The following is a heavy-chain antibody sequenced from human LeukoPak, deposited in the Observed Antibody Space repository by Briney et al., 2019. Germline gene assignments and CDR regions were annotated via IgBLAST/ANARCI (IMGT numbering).Heavy chain of an antibody. D-gene: IGHD5-24*01. J-gene: IGHJ4*02. CDR2: INHSGST. V-gene: IGHV4-34*01. CDR3: ARAEDGNQIDY. Sequence: SETLSLTCAVYGGSFSDYYWSWIRQPPGKGLEWIGEINHSGSTNYNPSFKSRVTISVDTSKSQFSLKLSSVTAADTAVYYCARAEDGNQIDYWGLGTLVTVSS. CDR1: GGSFSDYY.